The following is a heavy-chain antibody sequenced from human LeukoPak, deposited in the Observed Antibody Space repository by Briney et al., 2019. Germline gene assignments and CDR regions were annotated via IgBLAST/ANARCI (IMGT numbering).Heavy chain of an antibody. CDR3: ARDIVTRGAFDI. J-gene: IGHJ3*02. CDR2: ISSSGSTI. D-gene: IGHD3-10*01. Sequence: GGSLRLSCAASGFTFSSYEMNWVRQAPGKGLEWVSYISSSGSTIYYADSVKGRFTISRDNAKNSLYLQMNSLRAEDTAVYYCARDIVTRGAFDIWGQGTMVTVSS. CDR1: GFTFSSYE. V-gene: IGHV3-48*03.